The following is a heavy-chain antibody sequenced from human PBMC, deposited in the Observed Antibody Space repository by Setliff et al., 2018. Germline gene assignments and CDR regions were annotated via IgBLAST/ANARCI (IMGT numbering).Heavy chain of an antibody. CDR1: GYSISSGYY. V-gene: IGHV4-38-2*02. CDR2: IYYSGST. CDR3: ARVGYAYNFWSGYSMKNAFDI. Sequence: SETLSLTCTVSGYSISSGYYWGWIRQPPGKGLEWIRSIYYSGSTNYNPSLKSRVTISVDTSKNQFSLKLSSVTAADTAVYYCARVGYAYNFWSGYSMKNAFDIWGQGTMVTVSS. D-gene: IGHD3-3*01. J-gene: IGHJ3*02.